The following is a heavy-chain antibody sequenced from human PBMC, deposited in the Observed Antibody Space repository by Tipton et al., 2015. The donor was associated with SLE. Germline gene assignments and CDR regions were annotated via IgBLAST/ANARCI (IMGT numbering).Heavy chain of an antibody. V-gene: IGHV3-11*01. Sequence: YLRLSCAASGFTVSSNYMSWVSQAPGKGLEWVSYISSSGSTIYYADSVKGRFTISRDNAKNSLYLQMNSLRAEDTAVYYCARGDSGYDLNAFDIWGQGTMVTVSS. CDR1: GFTVSSNY. CDR3: ARGDSGYDLNAFDI. J-gene: IGHJ3*02. CDR2: ISSSGSTI. D-gene: IGHD5-12*01.